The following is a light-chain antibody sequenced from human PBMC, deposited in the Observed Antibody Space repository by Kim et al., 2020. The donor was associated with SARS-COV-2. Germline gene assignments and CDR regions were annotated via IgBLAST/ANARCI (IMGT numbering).Light chain of an antibody. Sequence: GKTVNLASTRRSGSIDDNSVQWYQQRPGGVPTAVIYEDDQSPSGVSDRFSGSIDNSSNSASLTISGLKTEDEADSYCESYNRSNVVFGGGTQLTVL. J-gene: IGLJ2*01. V-gene: IGLV6-57*03. CDR1: SGSIDDNS. CDR3: ESYNRSNVV. CDR2: EDD.